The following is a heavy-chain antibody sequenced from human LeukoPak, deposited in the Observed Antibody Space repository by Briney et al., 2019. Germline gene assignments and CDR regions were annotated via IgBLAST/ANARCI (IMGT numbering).Heavy chain of an antibody. Sequence: GGSLRLSCAASGFTFSSYAMHWVRQAPGKGLEWVAVKYYADSVKGRFTISRGNSKNTLYMQMNSLRAEDTAVYYCARDLGSSWGYYFDYWGQGTLVTVSS. J-gene: IGHJ4*02. D-gene: IGHD6-13*01. CDR2: K. CDR3: ARDLGSSWGYYFDY. CDR1: GFTFSSYA. V-gene: IGHV3-30*04.